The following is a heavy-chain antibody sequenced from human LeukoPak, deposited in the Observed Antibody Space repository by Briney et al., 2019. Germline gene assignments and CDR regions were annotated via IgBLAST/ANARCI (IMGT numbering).Heavy chain of an antibody. J-gene: IGHJ4*02. CDR2: IIPIFDTT. CDR3: AGGGSYFDY. V-gene: IGHV1-69*05. CDR1: GGTFSSYA. D-gene: IGHD5-12*01. Sequence: SVKVSCKASGGTFSSYAISWVRQAPRQGLEWMGRIIPIFDTTTYAQKFQGRVTITTDESTSTAYMELSSLRPEDTAVYYCAGGGSYFDYWGQGTLVTVSS.